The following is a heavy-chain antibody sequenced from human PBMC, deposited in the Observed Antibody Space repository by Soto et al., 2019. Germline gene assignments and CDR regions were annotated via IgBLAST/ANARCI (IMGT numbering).Heavy chain of an antibody. V-gene: IGHV3-33*01. Sequence: GGSLRLSCAASGFPFSIYGMHWVRQAPGKGLEWVAVIWYDGSNKYYADSVKGRFTISRDNSKNTLYLQMNSLRAEDTAVYYCARGVSGCLGAFDIWGQGTMATVPS. CDR1: GFPFSIYG. D-gene: IGHD1-26*01. CDR2: IWYDGSNK. CDR3: ARGVSGCLGAFDI. J-gene: IGHJ3*02.